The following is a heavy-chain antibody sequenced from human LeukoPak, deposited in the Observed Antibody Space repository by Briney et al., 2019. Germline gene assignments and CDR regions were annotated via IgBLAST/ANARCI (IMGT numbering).Heavy chain of an antibody. CDR1: GGSFSGYY. D-gene: IGHD5-18*01. CDR3: ASTEDYSHGSDYYYYMDV. CDR2: INHSGST. J-gene: IGHJ6*03. V-gene: IGHV4-34*01. Sequence: SETLSLTCAVYGGSFSGYYWSWIRQPPGKGLEWIGEINHSGSTNYNPSLKSRVTTSVDTSKNQFSLKLSSVTAADTAVYYCASTEDYSHGSDYYYYMDVWGKGTTVTISS.